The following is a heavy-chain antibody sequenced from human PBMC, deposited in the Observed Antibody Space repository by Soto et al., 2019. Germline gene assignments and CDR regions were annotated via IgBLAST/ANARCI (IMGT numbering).Heavy chain of an antibody. J-gene: IGHJ4*02. V-gene: IGHV1-24*01. CDR2: FDPEDGET. Sequence: ASVKVSCKVSGYTLTELSMHWVRQAPGKGLEWMGGFDPEDGETIYAQKFQGRVTMTEDTSTDTAYMELSSLRSEDTAVYYCATGSANYYDFWSGSQRAIANWGQGTLVTVSS. CDR3: ATGSANYYDFWSGSQRAIAN. D-gene: IGHD3-3*01. CDR1: GYTLTELS.